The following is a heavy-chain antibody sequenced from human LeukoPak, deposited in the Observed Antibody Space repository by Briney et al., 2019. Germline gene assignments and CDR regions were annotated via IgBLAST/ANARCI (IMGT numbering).Heavy chain of an antibody. CDR2: IYPGDSDT. D-gene: IGHD4-17*01. Sequence: GGSLKISCKGSGYSFTSYWIGWVRQMPGKGLEWMGIIYPGDSDTRYSPSFQGQVTISADKSISTAYLQWSSLKASDTAMYYCARLSDYGDHVGAFDIWGQGTMVTVSS. CDR1: GYSFTSYW. CDR3: ARLSDYGDHVGAFDI. V-gene: IGHV5-51*01. J-gene: IGHJ3*02.